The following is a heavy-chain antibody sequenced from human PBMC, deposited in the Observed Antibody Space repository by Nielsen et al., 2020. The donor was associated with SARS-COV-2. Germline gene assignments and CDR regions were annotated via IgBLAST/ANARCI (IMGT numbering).Heavy chain of an antibody. CDR2: MSYDGSLK. CDR1: GFTFSSYG. J-gene: IGHJ6*02. CDR3: AKDGSRVVAGSSFGMDV. V-gene: IGHV3-30*18. D-gene: IGHD2-2*01. Sequence: GESLKISCVASGFTFSSYGIHWVRQAPGKGLDWVAVMSYDGSLKFYADSVKGRFTISRDNSKNTLYLQMHSLRPEDTAVYYCAKDGSRVVAGSSFGMDVWGQGTTVTVSS.